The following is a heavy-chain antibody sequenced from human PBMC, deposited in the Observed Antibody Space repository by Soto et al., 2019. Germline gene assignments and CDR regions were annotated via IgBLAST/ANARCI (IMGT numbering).Heavy chain of an antibody. V-gene: IGHV1-2*02. CDR3: ARESDLGDFGLDL. CDR2: ISPLSGVT. Sequence: GASVKVSCKASGYTFTGYYIHWVRQAPGQGLEWMGWISPLSGVTNYAQRFQGRVTFTTDTSVNTAYMVLRRLRAGDTALYFCARESDLGDFGLDLWGQGTTVTVSS. D-gene: IGHD3-10*01. CDR1: GYTFTGYY. J-gene: IGHJ6*02.